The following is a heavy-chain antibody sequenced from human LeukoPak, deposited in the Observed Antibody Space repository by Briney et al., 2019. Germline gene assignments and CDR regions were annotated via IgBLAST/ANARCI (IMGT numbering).Heavy chain of an antibody. D-gene: IGHD1-26*01. CDR2: IWYDGSNK. CDR1: GFTFSSYG. Sequence: GGSLRLSCAASGFTFSSYGMHRVRQAPGKGLEWVAVIWYDGSNKYYADSVKGRFTISRDNSKNTLYLQMNSLRAEDTAVYYCARDDGFDGVGAGSLDYWGQGTLVTVSS. CDR3: ARDDGFDGVGAGSLDY. J-gene: IGHJ4*02. V-gene: IGHV3-33*01.